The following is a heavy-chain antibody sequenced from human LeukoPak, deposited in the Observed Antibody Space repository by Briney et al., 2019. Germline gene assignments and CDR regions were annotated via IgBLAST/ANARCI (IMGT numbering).Heavy chain of an antibody. CDR2: IYYSGST. CDR3: ARGYYYYGMDV. J-gene: IGHJ6*02. CDR1: GGSISRYY. Sequence: SETLSLTCTVSGGSISRYYWSWIRQPPGKGLEWIGYIYYSGSTNYNPSLKSRVTISVDTSKNQFSLKLSSVTAADTAVYYCARGYYYYGMDVWGQGTTVTVSS. V-gene: IGHV4-59*01.